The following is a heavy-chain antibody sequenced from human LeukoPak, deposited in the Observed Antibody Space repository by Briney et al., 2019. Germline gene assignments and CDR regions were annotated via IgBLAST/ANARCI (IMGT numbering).Heavy chain of an antibody. D-gene: IGHD5-24*01. CDR2: IYSGGST. V-gene: IGHV3-66*02. J-gene: IGHJ4*02. CDR1: GFTVSSNY. Sequence: GGSLRLSSAASGFTVSSNYMSWVRQAPGKGLEWVSVIYSGGSTYYADSVKGRFTISRDNSKNTLYLQMNSLRAEDTAVYYCARDSGRDGYKYWGQGTLVTVSS. CDR3: ARDSGRDGYKY.